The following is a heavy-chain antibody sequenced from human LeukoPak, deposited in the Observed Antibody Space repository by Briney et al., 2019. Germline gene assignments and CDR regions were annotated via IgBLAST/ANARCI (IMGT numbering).Heavy chain of an antibody. CDR3: ARDRFCSGGSCYAYYYYGMDV. D-gene: IGHD2-15*01. V-gene: IGHV1-69*05. J-gene: IGHJ6*02. CDR2: IIPIFGTA. Sequence: SVKVSCKASGGTFSSYAISWVRQAPGQGLEWMGGIIPIFGTANYAQKLQGRVTMTTDTSTSTAYMELRSLRSDDTAVYYCARDRFCSGGSCYAYYYYGMDVWGQGTTVTVSS. CDR1: GGTFSSYA.